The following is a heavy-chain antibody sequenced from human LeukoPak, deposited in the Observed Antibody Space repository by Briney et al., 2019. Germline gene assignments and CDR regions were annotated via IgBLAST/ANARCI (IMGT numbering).Heavy chain of an antibody. CDR1: GGSISSSSYY. CDR2: IYHSGST. CDR3: ARLTPTYYYDSSGYSSSDDY. J-gene: IGHJ4*02. D-gene: IGHD3-22*01. Sequence: PSETLSLTCTVSGGSISSSSYYWGWIRQPPGKGLEWIGSIYHSGSTYYNPSLKSRVTISVDTSKNQFSLKLSSVTAADTAVYYCARLTPTYYYDSSGYSSSDDYWGQGTLVTVSS. V-gene: IGHV4-39*07.